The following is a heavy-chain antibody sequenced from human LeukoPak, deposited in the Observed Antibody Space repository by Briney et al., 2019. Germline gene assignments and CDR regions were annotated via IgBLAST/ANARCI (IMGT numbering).Heavy chain of an antibody. CDR3: ARGGYNGHDPLYYFDY. V-gene: IGHV3-53*01. D-gene: IGHD5-12*01. Sequence: GGSLRLSRAASGFTVSSNYMSWVRQAPGKGLKWVSVIYRGGNTYYADSVKGRFTISRDNSKNTLYLQMNSLRAEDTAVYYCARGGYNGHDPLYYFDYWGQGTLVTVSS. J-gene: IGHJ4*02. CDR1: GFTVSSNY. CDR2: IYRGGNT.